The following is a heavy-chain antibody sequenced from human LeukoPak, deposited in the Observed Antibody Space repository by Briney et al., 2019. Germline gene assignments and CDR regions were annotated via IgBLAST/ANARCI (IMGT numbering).Heavy chain of an antibody. CDR1: GGSISSGDYY. J-gene: IGHJ4*02. V-gene: IGHV4-30-4*01. D-gene: IGHD3-9*01. CDR2: IYYSGST. Sequence: NPSETLSLTCTVSGGSISSGDYYWSWIRQPPGKGLEWIGYIYYSGSTYYNSSLKSRVTISVDTSKNQFSLKLSSVTAADTAVYYCAREYDILTGYYNVRYFDYWGQGTLVTVSS. CDR3: AREYDILTGYYNVRYFDY.